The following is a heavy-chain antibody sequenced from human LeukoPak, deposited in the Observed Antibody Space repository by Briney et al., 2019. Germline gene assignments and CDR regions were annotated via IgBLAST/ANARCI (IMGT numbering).Heavy chain of an antibody. CDR2: INVILDTA. CDR1: GGAFSSYA. Sequence: GAPVKQSCKASGGAFSSYAISWVRQAPGQGLEWMGRINVILDTANYAQKFQGRVTITADISTSTSYMELSSLRSEDTAVYYCARDQGIGDASDIWGQGAMVTVSP. J-gene: IGHJ3*02. CDR3: ARDQGIGDASDI. V-gene: IGHV1-69*04.